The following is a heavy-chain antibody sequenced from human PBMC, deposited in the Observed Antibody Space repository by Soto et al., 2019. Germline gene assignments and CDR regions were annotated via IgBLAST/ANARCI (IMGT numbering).Heavy chain of an antibody. CDR1: GGSISSSY. V-gene: IGHV4-59*01. D-gene: IGHD2-15*01. Sequence: SETLSLTRTVSGGSISSSYWSWIRQPPGKGLEWLAYIYDDGSANYNPSLKSRATISLDMSKNQFSLKLTSVTAADTAVYYCARDKYCSGGSCRKNWFDPWGQGTLVTVSS. CDR2: IYDDGSA. CDR3: ARDKYCSGGSCRKNWFDP. J-gene: IGHJ5*02.